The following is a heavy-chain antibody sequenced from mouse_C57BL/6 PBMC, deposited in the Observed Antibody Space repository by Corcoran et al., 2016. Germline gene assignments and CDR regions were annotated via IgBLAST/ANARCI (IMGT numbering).Heavy chain of an antibody. J-gene: IGHJ3*01. Sequence: EVQLQQSGPELVKPGASVKISCKASGYTFTDYYMNWVKQSHGKSLEWIGDINPNNGGTSYNQKFKGKATLIVDKSSSTAYMELRSLTSEDSAVYYCARDLRLRSAWFAYWGQGTLVTVSA. CDR3: ARDLRLRSAWFAY. CDR1: GYTFTDYY. D-gene: IGHD3-2*02. CDR2: INPNNGGT. V-gene: IGHV1-26*01.